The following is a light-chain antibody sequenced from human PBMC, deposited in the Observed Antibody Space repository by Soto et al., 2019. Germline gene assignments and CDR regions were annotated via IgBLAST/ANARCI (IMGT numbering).Light chain of an antibody. V-gene: IGKV1-39*01. CDR2: AAS. CDR1: QRISTS. J-gene: IGKJ2*01. Sequence: DIQMTQSPSSLSASVGDRVTITCRASQRISTSLNWYQQKPGKAPDLLIYAASNLQSGVPSRFSGSGSGTDFSLTISSLQPDDFATYYCQQSYSSPHMYTFGQGTKLELK. CDR3: QQSYSSPHMYT.